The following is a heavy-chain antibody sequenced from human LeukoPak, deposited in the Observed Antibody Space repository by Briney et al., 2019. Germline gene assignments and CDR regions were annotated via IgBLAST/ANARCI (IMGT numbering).Heavy chain of an antibody. CDR1: GFTFSSYW. J-gene: IGHJ4*02. CDR3: ARDPHDNWNGVDY. D-gene: IGHD1-1*01. Sequence: GGSLRLSCAASGFTFSSYWLSWVRQAPGKGLEWVANIKEDGSEKYYVDSVKGRFTISRDNAKNSLYLRMNSLRAEDTAVYYCARDPHDNWNGVDYWGQGTLVTVSS. CDR2: IKEDGSEK. V-gene: IGHV3-7*01.